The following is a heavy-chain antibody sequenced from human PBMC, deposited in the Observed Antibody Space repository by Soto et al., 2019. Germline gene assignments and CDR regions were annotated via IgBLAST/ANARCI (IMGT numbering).Heavy chain of an antibody. D-gene: IGHD6-13*01. V-gene: IGHV6-1*01. J-gene: IGHJ5*02. CDR1: GDSVSSNSAA. CDR2: TYYRSKWYN. Sequence: SQTLSLTCAISGDSVSSNSAAWNWIRQSPSRGLEWLGRTYYRSKWYNDYAVSVKSRITINPDTSKNQFSLQLSSVTPEDTAVYYCARDHYSSSWYRGVWFDPWGQGTLVTVSS. CDR3: ARDHYSSSWYRGVWFDP.